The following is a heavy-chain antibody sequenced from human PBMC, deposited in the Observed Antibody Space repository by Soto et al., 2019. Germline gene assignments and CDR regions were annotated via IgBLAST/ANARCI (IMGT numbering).Heavy chain of an antibody. J-gene: IGHJ4*02. CDR2: IIPIFGTA. Sequence: SVKVSCKASGGTFSSYAISWVRQAPGQGLEWMGGIIPIFGTANYAQKFQGRVTITADESTSTAYMELSSLRSEDTAVYYCARSHDYVWGSYRYTLDYWGQGTLVTVSS. CDR3: ARSHDYVWGSYRYTLDY. CDR1: GGTFSSYA. V-gene: IGHV1-69*13. D-gene: IGHD3-16*02.